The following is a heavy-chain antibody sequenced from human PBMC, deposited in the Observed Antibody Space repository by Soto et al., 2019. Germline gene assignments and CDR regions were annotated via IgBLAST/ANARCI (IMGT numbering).Heavy chain of an antibody. V-gene: IGHV4-59*08. CDR3: ARRWGRSFDS. CDR1: GGSISSYY. CDR2: IYYSGST. Sequence: QVQLQASGPGLVKPSETLSLTCTVSGGSISSYYWSWIRQPPGKGLEWIGYIYYSGSTNYNPALKGRVPTAADTSKLQYSLKLSSVTAAVTVVYFCARRWGRSFDSWGQGTLVTVSS. D-gene: IGHD2-15*01. J-gene: IGHJ4*02.